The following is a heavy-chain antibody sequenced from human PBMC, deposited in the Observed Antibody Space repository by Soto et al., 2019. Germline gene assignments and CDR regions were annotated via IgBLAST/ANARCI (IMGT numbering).Heavy chain of an antibody. CDR2: ISSNGRST. CDR3: ARDRCTNGVCYAPSDY. V-gene: IGHV3-64*01. CDR1: GFTFSTYA. Sequence: GSLRLSCATSGFTFSTYAMHWVRQAPGKGLEYVSAISSNGRSTYYANSVKGRFTISRDNSKNTLYLQMDSLRAEDMAVYYCARDRCTNGVCYAPSDYWGQGTLVTVSS. J-gene: IGHJ4*02. D-gene: IGHD2-8*01.